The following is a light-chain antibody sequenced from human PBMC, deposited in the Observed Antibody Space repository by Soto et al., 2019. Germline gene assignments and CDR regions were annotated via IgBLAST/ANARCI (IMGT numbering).Light chain of an antibody. CDR1: SSDVGRYTY. J-gene: IGLJ1*01. Sequence: QSALTQPPSASGSPGQSVTISCTGTSSDVGRYTYISWYQQRPSNAPKLIIYEVSKRPSGVPDRLSGFKYGNTASLTVSGLQAEDEADYYCSSYAGNSRYVFGTGTKVTVL. CDR2: EVS. CDR3: SSYAGNSRYV. V-gene: IGLV2-8*01.